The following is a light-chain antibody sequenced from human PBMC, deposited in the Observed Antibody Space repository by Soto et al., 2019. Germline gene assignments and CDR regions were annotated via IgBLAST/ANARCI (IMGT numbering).Light chain of an antibody. J-gene: IGKJ4*01. CDR2: GAS. Sequence: EIVLTQSPGTLSLSPGERATLSCRASQSVSSSYLAWYQQKPGQAPRLLIYGASSRATGIPDRFSGSGSGTDFTLTISRLEPDDFSVYYCQQYGSSPFATFGGGTKVEIK. V-gene: IGKV3-20*01. CDR1: QSVSSSY. CDR3: QQYGSSPFAT.